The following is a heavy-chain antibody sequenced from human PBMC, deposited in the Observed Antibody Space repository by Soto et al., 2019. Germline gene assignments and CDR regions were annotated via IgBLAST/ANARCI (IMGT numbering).Heavy chain of an antibody. J-gene: IGHJ6*02. CDR1: GFSFSSYA. D-gene: IGHD6-19*01. V-gene: IGHV3-23*01. CDR2: ISNSGGTT. Sequence: EVQLLESGGGLVQPGGSLRLSCAASGFSFSSYAMSWARHAPGKGLEWVSAISNSGGTTFYADSVKGRFTISRDNFKNTVFLQMSSLRAEDTAVYYCAKYVAVAGTALYGMDVWGQGTTVTVSS. CDR3: AKYVAVAGTALYGMDV.